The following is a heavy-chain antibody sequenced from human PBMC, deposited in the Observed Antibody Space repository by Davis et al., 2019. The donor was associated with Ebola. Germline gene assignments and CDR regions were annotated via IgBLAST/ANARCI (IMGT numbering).Heavy chain of an antibody. J-gene: IGHJ5*02. CDR3: SRQSHHFLSGPRTWFDP. CDR2: IYPGDSDT. CDR1: GYSFTSYW. V-gene: IGHV5-51*01. D-gene: IGHD3-3*01. Sequence: GESLKISCTGSGYSFTSYWIGWARQMPGKGLEWMGLIYPGDSDTRYSPSFQGQVTISADKSISTAYLQWNSLKASDTGIYYCSRQSHHFLSGPRTWFDPWGQGTLVTVSS.